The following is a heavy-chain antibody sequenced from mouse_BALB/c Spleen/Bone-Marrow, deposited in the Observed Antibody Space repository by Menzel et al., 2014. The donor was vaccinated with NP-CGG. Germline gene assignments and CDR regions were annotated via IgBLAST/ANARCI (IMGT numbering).Heavy chain of an antibody. V-gene: IGHV1-69*02. CDR1: GYTFTSYW. Sequence: VQLQQSGAELVKPGAPVKLSCKASGYTFTSYWMNWVKQRPGRGLEWIGRIDPSDSETHYNQKFKDKATLTVDKSSSTAYIQLSSLTSEDSAVYYCARALGDGYYYAMDYWGQGTSVPVSS. D-gene: IGHD2-3*01. J-gene: IGHJ4*01. CDR2: IDPSDSET. CDR3: ARALGDGYYYAMDY.